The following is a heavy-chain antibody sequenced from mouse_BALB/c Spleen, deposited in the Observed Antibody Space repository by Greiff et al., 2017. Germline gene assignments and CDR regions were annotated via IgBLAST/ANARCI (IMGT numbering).Heavy chain of an antibody. CDR1: GFTFSSFG. Sequence: EVQLQESGGGLVQPGGSRKLSCAASGFTFSSFGMHWVRQAPEKGLEWVAYISSGSSTIYYADTVKGRFTISRDNPKNTLFLQMTSLRSEDTAMYYCARDWMDYWGQGTSVTVSS. CDR2: ISSGSSTI. V-gene: IGHV5-17*02. CDR3: ARDWMDY. J-gene: IGHJ4*01.